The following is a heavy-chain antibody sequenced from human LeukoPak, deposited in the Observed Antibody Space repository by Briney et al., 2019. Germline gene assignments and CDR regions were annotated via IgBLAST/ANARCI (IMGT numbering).Heavy chain of an antibody. Sequence: SETLSLTCTVSGGSISSSSYYWGWIRQPPGKGLGWIGSIYYSGSTYYNPSLKSRVTISVDTSKNQFSLKLSSVTAADTAVYYCARQFGSRGPDDAFDIWGQGTMVTVSS. D-gene: IGHD3-16*01. CDR1: GGSISSSSYY. J-gene: IGHJ3*02. CDR2: IYYSGST. V-gene: IGHV4-39*01. CDR3: ARQFGSRGPDDAFDI.